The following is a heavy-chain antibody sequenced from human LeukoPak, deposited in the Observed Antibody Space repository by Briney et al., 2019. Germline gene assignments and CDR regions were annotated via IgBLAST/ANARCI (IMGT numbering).Heavy chain of an antibody. Sequence: GGSLRLSCAASGFTFSSYAMHWVRQAPGKGLEWVAVISYDGSNKYYADSVKGRFTISRDNSKNTLYLQMNSLRAEDTAVYYCAREMAYYLDYWGQGTLVTVSS. CDR3: AREMAYYLDY. CDR2: ISYDGSNK. J-gene: IGHJ4*02. D-gene: IGHD5-24*01. CDR1: GFTFSSYA. V-gene: IGHV3-30*04.